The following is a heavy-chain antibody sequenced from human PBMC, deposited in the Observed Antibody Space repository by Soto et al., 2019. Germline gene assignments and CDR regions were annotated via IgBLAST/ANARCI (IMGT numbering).Heavy chain of an antibody. D-gene: IGHD3-16*01. J-gene: IGHJ3*02. V-gene: IGHV3-7*01. CDR3: ARDPFFGAFDI. CDR2: INEDGREK. Sequence: EVQLVESGGGLVQPGKSLTLSCAASGFTFNKSWMTWVRQAPGKGLEWVASINEDGREKYYVDSMKGRVTISRDNTKNSLYLQMNTLGDEDTAVYYCARDPFFGAFDIWGQGTVVTVSS. CDR1: GFTFNKSW.